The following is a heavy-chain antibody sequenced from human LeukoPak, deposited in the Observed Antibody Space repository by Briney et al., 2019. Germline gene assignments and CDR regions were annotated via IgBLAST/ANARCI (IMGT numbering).Heavy chain of an antibody. CDR2: IKSKTDGGTT. Sequence: PGGSLRLSCAASGFTFSNAWRSWVRQAPGKGLEWVGRIKSKTDGGTTDYAAPVKGRFTISRDDSKNTLYLQMNSLKTEDTAVYYCTTVLVLRNFDWLSGSDYFDYWGQGTLVTVSS. CDR3: TTVLVLRNFDWLSGSDYFDY. D-gene: IGHD3-9*01. CDR1: GFTFSNAW. V-gene: IGHV3-15*01. J-gene: IGHJ4*02.